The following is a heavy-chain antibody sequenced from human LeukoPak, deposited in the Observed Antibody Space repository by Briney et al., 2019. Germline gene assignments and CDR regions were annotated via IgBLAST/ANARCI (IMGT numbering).Heavy chain of an antibody. CDR2: ISSSSSTI. CDR1: GFTFTNAW. D-gene: IGHD3-22*01. J-gene: IGHJ4*02. CDR3: AKHRFESGGYHSTD. V-gene: IGHV3-48*02. Sequence: AGGSLRLSCAASGFTFTNAWMNWVRQAPGKGLEWVSYISSSSSTIYYADSVKGRFTISRDNAKNSLYLQMNSLRDEDTAVYYCAKHRFESGGYHSTDWGQGTLVTVSS.